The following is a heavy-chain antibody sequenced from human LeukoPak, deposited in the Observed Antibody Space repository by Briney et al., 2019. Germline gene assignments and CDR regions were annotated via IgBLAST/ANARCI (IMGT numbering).Heavy chain of an antibody. J-gene: IGHJ6*02. CDR2: IYYSGST. D-gene: IGHD2-2*01. V-gene: IGHV4-59*01. Sequence: SETLSLTCTVSGGSISSYYWSWIRQPPGKGLEWIGYIYYSGSTNYNPSLKSRATISVDTSKNQFSLKLSSVTAADTAVYYCARAGTSVYYYYGMDVWGQGTTVTVSS. CDR3: ARAGTSVYYYYGMDV. CDR1: GGSISSYY.